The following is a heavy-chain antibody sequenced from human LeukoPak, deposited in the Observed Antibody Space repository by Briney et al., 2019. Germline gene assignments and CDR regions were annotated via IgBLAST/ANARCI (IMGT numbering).Heavy chain of an antibody. CDR2: TYYRSKWYN. V-gene: IGHV6-1*01. CDR3: ARDGLLWFGAPLGFDP. Sequence: KASQTLSLTCAISGDSVSSNSAAWNWIRQSPSRGLEWLGRTYYRSKWYNDYAVSVKSRITINPDTSKNQFSLQLNSVTPEDTAVYYCARDGLLWFGAPLGFDPWGQGTLVTVSS. J-gene: IGHJ5*02. CDR1: GDSVSSNSAA. D-gene: IGHD3-10*01.